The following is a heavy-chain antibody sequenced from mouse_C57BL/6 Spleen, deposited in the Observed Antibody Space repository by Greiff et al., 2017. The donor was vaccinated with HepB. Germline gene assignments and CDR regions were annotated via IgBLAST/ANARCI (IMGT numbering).Heavy chain of an antibody. Sequence: VESGGGLVKPGGSLKLSCAASGFTFSSYTMSWVRQTPEKRLEWVATISGGGGNTYYPDSVKGRFTISRDNAKNTLYLQMSSLRSEDTALYYCAREDGYDLFDYWGQGTTLTVSS. CDR2: ISGGGGNT. CDR1: GFTFSSYT. D-gene: IGHD2-2*01. CDR3: AREDGYDLFDY. J-gene: IGHJ2*01. V-gene: IGHV5-9*01.